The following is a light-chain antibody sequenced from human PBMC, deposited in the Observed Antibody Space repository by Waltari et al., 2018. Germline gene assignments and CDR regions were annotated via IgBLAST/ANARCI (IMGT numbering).Light chain of an antibody. CDR2: WAS. V-gene: IGKV4-1*01. CDR1: QSLLYPSNNTNY. CDR3: QQYYSTSTWT. Sequence: DIVMTQSPDSLAVSLGARATINCRSSQSLLYPSNNTNYLAWFQQKAGQPPKLLIYWASTRESGVPDRFTGSGSGTDFTLTISSLQAEDVAVYYCQQYYSTSTWTFGQGTKVEIK. J-gene: IGKJ1*01.